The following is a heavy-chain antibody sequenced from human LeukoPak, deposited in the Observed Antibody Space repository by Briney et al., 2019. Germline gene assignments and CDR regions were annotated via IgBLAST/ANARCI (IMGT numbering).Heavy chain of an antibody. CDR1: GYTFTSYG. V-gene: IGHV1-18*01. CDR2: ISAYNGNT. Sequence: ASVKVSCKASGYTFTSYGISWVRQAPGQGLEWMGWISAYNGNTNYAQKLQGRVTMTTDTSTSTAYMELRSLRSDDTAVYYCARVLNMGSLDDYYYDSSALGYWGQGTLVTVSS. D-gene: IGHD3-22*01. CDR3: ARVLNMGSLDDYYYDSSALGY. J-gene: IGHJ4*02.